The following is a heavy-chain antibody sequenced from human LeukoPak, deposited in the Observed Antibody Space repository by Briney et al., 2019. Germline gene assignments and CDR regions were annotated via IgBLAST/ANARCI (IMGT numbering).Heavy chain of an antibody. D-gene: IGHD6-19*01. CDR1: GGSFSGYY. CDR2: INHSGST. J-gene: IGHJ5*02. CDR3: ARANSGWSFWFDP. V-gene: IGHV4-34*01. Sequence: PSETLSLTCAVYGGSFSGYYWSWIRQPPGKGLEWIGEINHSGSTNYNPSLKSRVTISVDTSKNQFSLKLSSVTAADTAVYYCARANSGWSFWFDPWGQGTLVTVSS.